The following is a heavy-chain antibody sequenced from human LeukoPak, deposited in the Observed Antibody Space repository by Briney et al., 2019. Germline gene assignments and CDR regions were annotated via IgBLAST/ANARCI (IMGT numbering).Heavy chain of an antibody. D-gene: IGHD4-23*01. CDR1: GGSISSSSYY. CDR3: ARGGNSFFDY. J-gene: IGHJ4*02. Sequence: SETLSLTCTVSGGSISSSSYYWGWTRQPPGKGLEWIGEINHSGSTNYNPSLKSRVTISVDTSKNQFSLKLSSVTAADTAVYYCARGGNSFFDYWGQGTLVTVSS. V-gene: IGHV4-39*07. CDR2: INHSGST.